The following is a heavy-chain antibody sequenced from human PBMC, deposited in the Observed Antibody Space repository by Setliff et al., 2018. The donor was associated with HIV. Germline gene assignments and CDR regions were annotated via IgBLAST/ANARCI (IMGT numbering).Heavy chain of an antibody. CDR3: AREQYHFVVDYYYYYGMDV. V-gene: IGHV4-39*07. CDR2: IHYSGTT. CDR1: GGFIKNSNYY. Sequence: PSETLSLTCTVYGGFIKNSNYYWGWIRQPPGKGLEWIGNIHYSGTTYYNPSLKSRVTISVDTSKNQFSLKLSSATAADTAVYYCAREQYHFVVDYYYYYGMDVWGQGNTVTVSS. J-gene: IGHJ6*02. D-gene: IGHD2-15*01.